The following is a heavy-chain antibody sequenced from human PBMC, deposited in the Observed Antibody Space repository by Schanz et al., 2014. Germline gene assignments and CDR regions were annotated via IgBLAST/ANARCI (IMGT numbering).Heavy chain of an antibody. Sequence: GQLAESGGGVVQPGGSLRLSCAASGFTFNSYAMTWVRQPPGKGLEWIGEIYHSGNTNYNASLKSRVTISVDKSKNQFSLKVRSVTAADTAVYYCARDSLRGATGGYGMDVWGQGTTVTVSS. J-gene: IGHJ6*02. D-gene: IGHD2-8*02. CDR3: ARDSLRGATGGYGMDV. CDR2: IYHSGNT. V-gene: IGHV4-4*02. CDR1: GFTFNSYAM.